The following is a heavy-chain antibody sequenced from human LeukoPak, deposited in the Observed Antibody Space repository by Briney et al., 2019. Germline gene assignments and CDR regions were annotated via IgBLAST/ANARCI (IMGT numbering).Heavy chain of an antibody. J-gene: IGHJ4*02. V-gene: IGHV4-34*01. CDR2: INNGGST. CDR3: ARGGYDTPGDY. CDR1: GGSFSGYY. D-gene: IGHD3-22*01. Sequence: PSETLSLTCAVYGGSFSGYYWSWIRQPPGKGLEWIGQINNGGSTNYNPSLKSRVTISEDTSKNQFSLKLASVTAADTAMYYCARGGYDTPGDYWGQGTLVTVSS.